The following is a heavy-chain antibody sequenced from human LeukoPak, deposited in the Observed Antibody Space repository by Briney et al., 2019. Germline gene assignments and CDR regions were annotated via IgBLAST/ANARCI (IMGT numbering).Heavy chain of an antibody. J-gene: IGHJ4*02. D-gene: IGHD3-22*01. CDR1: GGSISSSSYY. CDR3: ARGGYYYDSSGYYGFDY. CDR2: IYYSGST. Sequence: ETLSLTCTVSGGSISSSSYYWGWIRQPPGKGLEWIGYIYYSGSTNYNPSLKSRVTISVDTSKNQFSLKLSSVTAADTAVYYCARGGYYYDSSGYYGFDYWGQGTLVTVSS. V-gene: IGHV4-61*05.